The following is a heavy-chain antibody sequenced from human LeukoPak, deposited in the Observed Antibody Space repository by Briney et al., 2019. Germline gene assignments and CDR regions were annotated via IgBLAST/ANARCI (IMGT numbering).Heavy chain of an antibody. CDR1: GYTFTAYY. D-gene: IGHD6-19*01. Sequence: ASVKVSCKASGYTFTAYYMHWVRQAPGQRLEWMGWVNPNSGGTNYAQKFQDRVTMTRDTSISTAYMELHRLRSDDTAVYYCATAPLNGYNSGWYSFDYWGQGALVTLSA. CDR3: ATAPLNGYNSGWYSFDY. V-gene: IGHV1-2*02. J-gene: IGHJ4*02. CDR2: VNPNSGGT.